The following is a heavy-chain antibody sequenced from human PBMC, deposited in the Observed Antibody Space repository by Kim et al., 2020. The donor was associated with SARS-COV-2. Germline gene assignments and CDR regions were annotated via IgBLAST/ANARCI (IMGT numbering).Heavy chain of an antibody. Sequence: DYQDAGTVRITISRDNSKTTLYLQMNSLSAEDTAVYYCAKDRIGSHGAFDVWGQGTRVTVPS. V-gene: IGHV3-30-3*02. CDR3: AKDRIGSHGAFDV. J-gene: IGHJ3*01.